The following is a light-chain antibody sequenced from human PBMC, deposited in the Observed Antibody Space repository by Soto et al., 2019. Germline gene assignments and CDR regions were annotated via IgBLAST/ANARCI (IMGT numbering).Light chain of an antibody. CDR2: EVS. J-gene: IGLJ2*01. CDR1: SSDVGGYNY. Sequence: QSVLTQPPSASGSPGQSVTISCTGTSSDVGGYNYVSWYQQHPGKAPKFLIFEVSRRPSGVPDRFSGSKSGSTASLTVSGRQADDEADYYCSSYAGSNNPVIFGGGTQLTVL. V-gene: IGLV2-8*01. CDR3: SSYAGSNNPVI.